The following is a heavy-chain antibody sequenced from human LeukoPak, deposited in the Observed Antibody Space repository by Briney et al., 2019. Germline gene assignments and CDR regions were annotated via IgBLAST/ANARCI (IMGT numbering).Heavy chain of an antibody. J-gene: IGHJ4*02. D-gene: IGHD6-6*01. Sequence: SETLSLTCTVSGGSISSYYWGWIRQPPGKGLEWIGSIYYSGSTYYNPSLKSRVTISVDTSKNQFSLKLSSVTAADTAVYYCASPLVDDAYSSSPYVFDYWGQGTLVTVSS. CDR2: IYYSGST. CDR1: GGSISSYY. CDR3: ASPLVDDAYSSSPYVFDY. V-gene: IGHV4-39*01.